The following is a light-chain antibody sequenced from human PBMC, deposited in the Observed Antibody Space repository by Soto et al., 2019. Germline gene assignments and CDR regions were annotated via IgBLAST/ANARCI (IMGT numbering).Light chain of an antibody. V-gene: IGKV3-20*01. J-gene: IGKJ2*01. Sequence: EIMLTQSPGTLSLSPGERATLSCRASQSISTNSLAWYQHKPGQAPRLLIYATSTMATGIPDRFSGSGSWTDFTLTISRLEPEDFAVYYCQRNSFGQGTRLEFK. CDR1: QSISTNS. CDR2: ATS. CDR3: QRNS.